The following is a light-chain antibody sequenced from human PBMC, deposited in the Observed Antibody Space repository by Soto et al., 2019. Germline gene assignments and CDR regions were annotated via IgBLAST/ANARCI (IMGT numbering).Light chain of an antibody. J-gene: IGKJ5*01. CDR2: VAS. CDR3: QQSYGTPIT. V-gene: IGKV1-39*01. CDR1: QSISRY. Sequence: IHMTQSPSSLSASVGYRVTITCRASQSISRYLNWYQQKQGKAPNLLIYVASSLQSEVPSRFSGSGYGTDFNLTITSLQTEDFATYYCQQSYGTPITFGQGTRLEIK.